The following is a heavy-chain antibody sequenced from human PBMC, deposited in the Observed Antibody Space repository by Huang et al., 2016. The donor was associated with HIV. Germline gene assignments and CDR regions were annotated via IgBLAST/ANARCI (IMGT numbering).Heavy chain of an antibody. CDR3: AKDKLGGWHGMGGMDV. D-gene: IGHD3-16*01. V-gene: IGHV3-30*18. CDR2: ISYDGRNK. CDR1: GFPFSSYG. J-gene: IGHJ6*02. Sequence: QVQLVESGGGVVQPGRSLRLSCAASGFPFSSYGMHWVRQAPGKGLDWVAVISYDGRNKYYADSLKGRFNISRDRSKNTLYLEMNSLRTEDTAVYYCAKDKLGGWHGMGGMDVWGQGTTVTVSS.